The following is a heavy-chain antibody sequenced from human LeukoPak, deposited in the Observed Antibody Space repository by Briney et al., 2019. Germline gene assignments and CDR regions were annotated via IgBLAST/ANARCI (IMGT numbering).Heavy chain of an antibody. J-gene: IGHJ4*02. CDR2: IYTSGST. Sequence: SETLCLTCTVSGGSISSGSYYWSWIRQPAGKGLEWIGRIYTSGSTNYNPSLKSRVTISVDTSKNQFSLKLSSVTAADTAVYYCARGLLVEMATTLDYWGQGTLVTVSS. D-gene: IGHD5-24*01. CDR3: ARGLLVEMATTLDY. V-gene: IGHV4-61*02. CDR1: GGSISSGSYY.